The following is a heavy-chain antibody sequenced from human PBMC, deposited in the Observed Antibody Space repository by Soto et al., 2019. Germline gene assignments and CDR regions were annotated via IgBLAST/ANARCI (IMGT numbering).Heavy chain of an antibody. Sequence: QVQLVESGGGVVQPGRSLRLSCAASGFTFSSYAMHWVRQAPGKGLEWVAVISYDGSNKYYADSVKGRFTISRDNSKNTLYLQMNSLRAEDTAVYYCARGYGDYAGRDHWFDPWGQGTLVTVSS. CDR1: GFTFSSYA. V-gene: IGHV3-30-3*01. J-gene: IGHJ5*02. D-gene: IGHD4-17*01. CDR3: ARGYGDYAGRDHWFDP. CDR2: ISYDGSNK.